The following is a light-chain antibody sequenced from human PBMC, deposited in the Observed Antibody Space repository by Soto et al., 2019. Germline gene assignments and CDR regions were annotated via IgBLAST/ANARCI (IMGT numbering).Light chain of an antibody. V-gene: IGKV3-11*01. J-gene: IGKJ4*01. CDR1: QSVSSY. Sequence: EIVLTQSPATLSLSPGERATLSCRASQSVSSYITWYQQKPGQAPRLLIYDASNKATGVPVRFSGSGSGTDVTLTISSLEPEDFAGYYCEQRGDWPPLTFGGGTKVEIK. CDR2: DAS. CDR3: EQRGDWPPLT.